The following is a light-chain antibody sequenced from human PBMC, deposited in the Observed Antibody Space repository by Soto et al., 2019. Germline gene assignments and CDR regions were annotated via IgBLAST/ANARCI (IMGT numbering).Light chain of an antibody. CDR2: GAS. J-gene: IGKJ5*01. CDR3: QRYGSSIT. V-gene: IGKV3-20*01. CDR1: QSVSSSY. Sequence: EIVLTQSPGTLSLSPGERATLSCRASQSVSSSYLAWYQQKPGQAPRLLIYGASSRATGIPDRFSGSGSGTDFTLNISRLETEDFAVYYCQRYGSSITFGQGTRLEIK.